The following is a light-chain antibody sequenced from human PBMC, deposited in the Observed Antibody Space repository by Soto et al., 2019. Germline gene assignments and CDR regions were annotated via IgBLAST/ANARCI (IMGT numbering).Light chain of an antibody. V-gene: IGKV3-20*01. CDR2: DTS. J-gene: IGKJ1*01. Sequence: EIVLTQSPGTLSLSPGERATLSCRASQSVSSSYLAWYQQKPGQAPRLLIYDTSNRATGIPDRFSGSGSGTDFTLTISRLEPEDFAAYYCQQSGNSPRTFGQGTKV. CDR3: QQSGNSPRT. CDR1: QSVSSSY.